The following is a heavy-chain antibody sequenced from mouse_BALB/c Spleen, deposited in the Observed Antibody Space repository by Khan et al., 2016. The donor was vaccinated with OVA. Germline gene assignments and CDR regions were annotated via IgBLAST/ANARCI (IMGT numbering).Heavy chain of an antibody. CDR3: ARIYGGDFDY. J-gene: IGHJ2*01. D-gene: IGHD1-1*01. CDR1: CYSITSDYA. Sequence: VQLQESGPGLVKPSQSLSLTCTVTCYSITSDYAWNWIRQFPENKLEWMGYISYSGHTKYNPSLKSRISIPRDTSKNQFLLQLNSVTIEDTATYYCARIYGGDFDYWGQGTTLTVSS. V-gene: IGHV3-2*02. CDR2: ISYSGHT.